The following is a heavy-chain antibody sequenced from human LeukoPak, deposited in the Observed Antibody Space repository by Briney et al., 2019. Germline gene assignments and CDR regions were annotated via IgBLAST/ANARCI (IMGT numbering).Heavy chain of an antibody. J-gene: IGHJ4*02. Sequence: PGGSLRLSCAASGFTFITYWMHWVRQTPGKGLVWVSDIKSDDSSTTYADSVKGRFTISRDNAKNTLYLQMNSPRAEDTAVYYCAGGFTYFDYWGQGTLVTVSS. V-gene: IGHV3-74*01. CDR1: GFTFITYW. CDR2: IKSDDSST. CDR3: AGGFTYFDY.